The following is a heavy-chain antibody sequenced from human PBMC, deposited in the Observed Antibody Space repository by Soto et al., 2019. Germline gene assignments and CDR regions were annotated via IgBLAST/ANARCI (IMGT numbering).Heavy chain of an antibody. CDR2: ISAYNGNT. V-gene: IGHV1-18*01. D-gene: IGHD2-21*02. Sequence: GASVKFSCKASGYTFTSYGISWVRQAPGQGLEWMGWISAYNGNTNYAQKLQGRVTMTTDTSTSTAYMELRSLRSDDTAVYYCARVGGGGDWVALFDYWGQGTLVTVSS. J-gene: IGHJ4*02. CDR3: ARVGGGGDWVALFDY. CDR1: GYTFTSYG.